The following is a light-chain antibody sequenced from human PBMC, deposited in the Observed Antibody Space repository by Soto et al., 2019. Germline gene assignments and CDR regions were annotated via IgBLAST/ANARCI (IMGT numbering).Light chain of an antibody. V-gene: IGKV1-27*01. CDR1: QGIIDY. J-gene: IGKJ1*01. Sequence: DIQMTQSPSSLSASIGDRVTITCRASQGIIDYLAWYQQRPGKVPKLLIYAASTLKSGVPSRFSGSGSGTDFTLNISNLQPEDVATYYCQKYNSAPQTFGQGTKVEIK. CDR3: QKYNSAPQT. CDR2: AAS.